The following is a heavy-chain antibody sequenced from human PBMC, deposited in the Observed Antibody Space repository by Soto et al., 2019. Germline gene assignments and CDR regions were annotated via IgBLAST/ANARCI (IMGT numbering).Heavy chain of an antibody. CDR2: ISSRSSYT. Sequence: SXRVSCAASGFTFSDYYMSWIRQAPGKGLEWVSYISSRSSYTNYADSVKGRFTISRENAKSSLYLQMNSLRAEDTAVYYCAGYRSSWSNAFDIWGQGTMVTGSS. J-gene: IGHJ3*02. V-gene: IGHV3-11*06. CDR3: AGYRSSWSNAFDI. D-gene: IGHD6-13*01. CDR1: GFTFSDYY.